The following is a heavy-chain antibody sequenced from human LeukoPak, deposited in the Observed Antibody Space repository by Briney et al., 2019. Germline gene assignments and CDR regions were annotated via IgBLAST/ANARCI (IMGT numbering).Heavy chain of an antibody. Sequence: GESLEISCKGSGYSFTSYWIGWVRQMPGKGLEWMGIIYPGDSDTRYSPSFQGQVTISADKSISTAYLQWSSLKASDTAMYYCARGYYDILTGYYALDYWGQGTLVTVSS. CDR3: ARGYYDILTGYYALDY. J-gene: IGHJ4*02. CDR2: IYPGDSDT. D-gene: IGHD3-9*01. V-gene: IGHV5-51*01. CDR1: GYSFTSYW.